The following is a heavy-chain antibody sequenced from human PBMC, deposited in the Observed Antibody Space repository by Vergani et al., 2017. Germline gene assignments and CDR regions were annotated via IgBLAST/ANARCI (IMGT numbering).Heavy chain of an antibody. Sequence: EVQLVESGGGLVQPGESLRISCKGSGYSFTSYWISWVRQMPGKGLEWMGRIDPSDSYTNYSPSFQGHVTISADKSISTAYLQWSSLKASDTAMYYCARHPYYDIPGYWGQGTLVTVSS. V-gene: IGHV5-10-1*01. J-gene: IGHJ4*02. CDR2: IDPSDSYT. CDR1: GYSFTSYW. D-gene: IGHD3-9*01. CDR3: ARHPYYDIPGY.